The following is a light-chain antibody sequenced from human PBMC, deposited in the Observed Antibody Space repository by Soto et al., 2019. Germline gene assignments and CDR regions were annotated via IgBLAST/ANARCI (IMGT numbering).Light chain of an antibody. CDR1: QNISSW. V-gene: IGKV1-5*03. CDR2: EAS. J-gene: IGKJ4*01. CDR3: QQYVTYPLT. Sequence: DIQMTQSPSTVSAFIGDRVTITCRASQNISSWLAWYQQKPGEAPKLLIYEASNLERGFPSRFSGSGSGTEFTLTISSLQPYDLVTYHCQQYVTYPLTFGGGTKVEI.